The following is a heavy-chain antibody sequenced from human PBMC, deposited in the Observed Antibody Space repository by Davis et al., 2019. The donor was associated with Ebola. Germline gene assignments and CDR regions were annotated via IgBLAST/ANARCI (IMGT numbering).Heavy chain of an antibody. Sequence: PGGSLRLSCAASGFTFSSYGMHWVRQAPGKGLEWVAVISYDGSNKYYADSVKGRFTISRDNSKNTLYLQMNSLRSEDTAVYYCARDQGSTSTLVVWSFDYWGQGTLVTVSS. CDR2: ISYDGSNK. V-gene: IGHV3-30*03. D-gene: IGHD2-2*01. J-gene: IGHJ4*02. CDR3: ARDQGSTSTLVVWSFDY. CDR1: GFTFSSYG.